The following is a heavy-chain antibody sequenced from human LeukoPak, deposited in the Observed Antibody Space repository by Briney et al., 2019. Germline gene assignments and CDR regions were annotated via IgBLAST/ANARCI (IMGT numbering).Heavy chain of an antibody. V-gene: IGHV3-23*01. CDR1: GFTFSSYG. J-gene: IGHJ4*02. Sequence: GSLLLSCAASGFTFSSYGMSWVRQAPGKGLEWVSAITATSSSTHDADSVQGRFTISRDNSKNTLYLQMNSLRAEDTAVYYCASALRIYYYFDYWGQGTLVTVSS. CDR2: ITATSSST. D-gene: IGHD1-26*01. CDR3: ASALRIYYYFDY.